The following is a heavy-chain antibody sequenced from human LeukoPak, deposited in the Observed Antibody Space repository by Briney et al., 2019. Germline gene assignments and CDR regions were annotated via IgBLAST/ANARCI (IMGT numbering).Heavy chain of an antibody. CDR1: GFTFDDYA. V-gene: IGHV3-43*02. CDR2: ISGDGGRT. CDR3: AKASGSSWYVPLDY. J-gene: IGHJ4*02. Sequence: GGSLRLSCAASGFTFDDYAMHWVRQAPGKGLEWVSLISGDGGRTYFADSVKGRFTISRDNAKNSLYLQMNSLRAEDTALYYCAKASGSSWYVPLDYWGQGTLVTVSS. D-gene: IGHD6-13*01.